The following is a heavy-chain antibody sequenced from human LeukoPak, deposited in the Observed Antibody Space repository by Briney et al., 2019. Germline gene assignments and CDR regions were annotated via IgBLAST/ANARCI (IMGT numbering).Heavy chain of an antibody. D-gene: IGHD4-17*01. Sequence: PGGSLRLSCAASGFTFSNYAMHWVRQAPGKGLEWVAVISYDGSNKYYADSVKGRFTISRDNSKNTLYLQMNSLRAEDTAVYYCASSYGDYDWFDPWGQGTLVTVSS. CDR3: ASSYGDYDWFDP. J-gene: IGHJ5*02. CDR1: GFTFSNYA. V-gene: IGHV3-30-3*01. CDR2: ISYDGSNK.